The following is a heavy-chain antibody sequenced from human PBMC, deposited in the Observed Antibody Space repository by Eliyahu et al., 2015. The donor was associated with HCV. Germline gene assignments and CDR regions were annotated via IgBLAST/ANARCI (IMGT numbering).Heavy chain of an antibody. V-gene: IGHV4-59*01. D-gene: IGHD6-19*01. CDR2: IHYSGST. Sequence: QVQLQESGPGLVKPSETLSLTCTVSGGSIXTYYWSWIRPPPGKGLEWIGXIHYSGSTNYNPSLKSRVTISVDTSKNQFSLKLTSVTAADTAVYYCASGGGGIAVAGTGGWFDPWGQGTLVTVSS. CDR3: ASGGGGIAVAGTGGWFDP. J-gene: IGHJ5*02. CDR1: GGSIXTYY.